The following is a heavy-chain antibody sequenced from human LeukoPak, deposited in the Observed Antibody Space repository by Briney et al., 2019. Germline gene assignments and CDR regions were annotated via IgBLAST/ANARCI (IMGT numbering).Heavy chain of an antibody. CDR2: IIPIFGTA. Sequence: GASLKLSCKASGGTFSSSAISWVRQAPGQGLEWMGGIIPIFGTANYAQKFQGRVTITTDESTSTAYMELSSLRSEDTAVYYCARKWTGGKLRFLEGGWFDPWGQGTLVTVSS. CDR1: GGTFSSSA. V-gene: IGHV1-69*05. J-gene: IGHJ5*02. D-gene: IGHD3-3*01. CDR3: ARKWTGGKLRFLEGGWFDP.